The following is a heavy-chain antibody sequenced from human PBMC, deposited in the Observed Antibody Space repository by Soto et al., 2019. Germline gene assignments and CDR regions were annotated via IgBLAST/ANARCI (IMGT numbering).Heavy chain of an antibody. CDR2: MFHSGTT. Sequence: PTETLVLTRAVCVQSVGSGYHWDSVRQPTWKGLEWVSTMFHSGTTYYNPDLTSRVTMSVDTSKNQFSLKLTSVTAADSAVYYWARTDSVGEYQY. V-gene: IGHV4-38-2*01. CDR1: VQSVGSGYH. CDR3: ARTDSVGEYQY. J-gene: IGHJ1*01. D-gene: IGHD2-15*01.